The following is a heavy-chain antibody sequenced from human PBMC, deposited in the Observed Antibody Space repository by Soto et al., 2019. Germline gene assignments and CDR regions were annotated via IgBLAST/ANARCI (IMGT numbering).Heavy chain of an antibody. J-gene: IGHJ4*02. CDR2: ISGSGGST. CDR1: GFTFSSYA. D-gene: IGHD4-4*01. V-gene: IGHV3-23*01. CDR3: AKGKVTTGRRASDFDY. Sequence: GGSLRLSCAASGFTFSSYAMSWVRQAPGKGLEWVSAISGSGGSTYYADSVKGRFTISRDNSKNTLYLQMNSLRAEDTAVYYCAKGKVTTGRRASDFDYWGQGTLVTVSS.